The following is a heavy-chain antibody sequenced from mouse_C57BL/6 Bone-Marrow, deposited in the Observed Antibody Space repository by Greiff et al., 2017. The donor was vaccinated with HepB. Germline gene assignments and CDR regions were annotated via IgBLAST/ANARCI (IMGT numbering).Heavy chain of an antibody. CDR1: GFSLTSYG. V-gene: IGHV2-2*01. D-gene: IGHD1-1*01. CDR3: ARSGSSPYWYFDV. CDR2: IWSGGST. J-gene: IGHJ1*03. Sequence: QVQLQQSGPGLVQPSQSLSITCTVSGFSLTSYGVHWVRQSPGKGLEWLGVIWSGGSTDYNAAFISRLSISKDNSKSQVFFKMNSLQADDTAIYYCARSGSSPYWYFDVWGTGTTVTVSS.